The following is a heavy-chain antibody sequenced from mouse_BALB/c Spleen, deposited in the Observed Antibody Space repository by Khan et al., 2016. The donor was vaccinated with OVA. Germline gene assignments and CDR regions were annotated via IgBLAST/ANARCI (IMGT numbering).Heavy chain of an antibody. J-gene: IGHJ3*01. V-gene: IGHV1-18*01. D-gene: IGHD2-2*01. Sequence: VRLQQSGPDLVKPGASVKIPCKTSGYTFTDYIIDWVKQSHGKSLAWIGDINPNNGDTIYNQKFKVKATLTVDKSSSTAYMELRSLTSEDTAVYCCARGGYGGFAYWGQGTLVTVSA. CDR2: INPNNGDT. CDR1: GYTFTDYI. CDR3: ARGGYGGFAY.